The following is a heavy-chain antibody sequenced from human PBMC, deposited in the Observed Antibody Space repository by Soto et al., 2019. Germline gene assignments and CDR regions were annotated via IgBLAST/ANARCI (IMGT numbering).Heavy chain of an antibody. CDR2: INPSGGST. CDR1: GYTFTSYY. V-gene: IGHV1-46*01. Sequence: QVQLVQSGAEVKKPGASVKVSCKASGYTFTSYYMHWVRQAPGQGLEWMGIINPSGGSTSYAQKFQGRDTMTRDTSTSTSYMELNSLRSEDKDVYYCARVLGDYQPCGGHFDNWGQGTLVTVSS. D-gene: IGHD4-17*01. CDR3: ARVLGDYQPCGGHFDN. J-gene: IGHJ4*02.